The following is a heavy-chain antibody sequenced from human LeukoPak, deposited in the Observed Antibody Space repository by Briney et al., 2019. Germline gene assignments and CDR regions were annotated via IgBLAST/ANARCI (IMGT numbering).Heavy chain of an antibody. Sequence: GASVKVSCKASGYTFTGYYMHWVRQAPGQGLEWMGWINPNSGGTNYAQKFQGRVTMTRDTSISTAYMELSRLRSDDTAVYYCARRRRITMIFDAFDIWGQGTMVTVSS. CDR3: ARRRRITMIFDAFDI. CDR2: INPNSGGT. V-gene: IGHV1-2*02. CDR1: GYTFTGYY. D-gene: IGHD3-22*01. J-gene: IGHJ3*02.